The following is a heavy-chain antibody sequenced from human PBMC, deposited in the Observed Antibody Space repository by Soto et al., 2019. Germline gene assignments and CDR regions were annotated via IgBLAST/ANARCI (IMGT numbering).Heavy chain of an antibody. V-gene: IGHV4-31*03. CDR2: IYYSGST. J-gene: IGHJ5*02. CDR3: ARWFGELLAFDP. CDR1: GGSISSGGYY. Sequence: PSETLSLTCTVSGGSISSGGYYWSWIRQHPGKGLEWIGYIYYSGSTYYNPSLKSRVTISVDTSKNQFSLKLSSVTAADTAVYYCARWFGELLAFDPWGQGTLVTVSS. D-gene: IGHD3-10*01.